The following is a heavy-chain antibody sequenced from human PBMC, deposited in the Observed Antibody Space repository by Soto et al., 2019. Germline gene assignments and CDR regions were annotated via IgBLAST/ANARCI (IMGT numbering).Heavy chain of an antibody. J-gene: IGHJ4*02. CDR3: ARVRWCGDYSDY. Sequence: QVQLQESGPGLVKPSQTLSLTCTVSGGSISSDNYYWSWIRQPPGKGLEWIGYLYDSGSTYYNPSRESRVTRSVTTPKHKLPMKLSSVTAADTAVYYCARVRWCGDYSDYWGQGTLVTVSS. CDR1: GGSISSDNYY. V-gene: IGHV4-30-4*01. CDR2: LYDSGST. D-gene: IGHD2-21*01.